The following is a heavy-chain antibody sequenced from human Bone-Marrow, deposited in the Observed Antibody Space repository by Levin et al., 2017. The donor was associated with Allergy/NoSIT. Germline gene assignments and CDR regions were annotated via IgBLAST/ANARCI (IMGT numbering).Heavy chain of an antibody. Sequence: SQTLSLTCAVYGGSFSGSYCSWVRQPPGRGLEWIGEISHSGSTTYNPSLKSRVTISVDTSKNQFSLRLNSVTAADTAVYYCVRSGNYYTDYWGQGTLVAVSS. CDR2: ISHSGST. V-gene: IGHV4-34*01. CDR3: VRSGNYYTDY. CDR1: GGSFSGSY. D-gene: IGHD3-10*01. J-gene: IGHJ4*02.